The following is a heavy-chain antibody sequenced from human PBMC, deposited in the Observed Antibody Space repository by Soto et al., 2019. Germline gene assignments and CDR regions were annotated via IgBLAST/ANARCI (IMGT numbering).Heavy chain of an antibody. Sequence: XGSLRLSCTASGFSFSNFEMNWVRQAPGKGPEHVSYISNSVSTIKYADSVKGRFTTSRDNAKNSLYLQMNSLRAEDTGFYYCARDRSVEVASNWFDPWGQGTLVTVSS. CDR2: ISNSVSTI. CDR3: ARDRSVEVASNWFDP. J-gene: IGHJ5*02. D-gene: IGHD2-15*01. V-gene: IGHV3-48*03. CDR1: GFSFSNFE.